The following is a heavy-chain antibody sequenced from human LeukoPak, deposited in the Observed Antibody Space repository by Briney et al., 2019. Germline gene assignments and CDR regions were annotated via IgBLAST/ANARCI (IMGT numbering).Heavy chain of an antibody. CDR3: ARDWWRVADTNKEEFDY. J-gene: IGHJ4*02. Sequence: PGGSLRLSCAASGFTFSSYWMTWVRQPPGKGLEWVANIKQDGSEKYYVDSVRGRFTIFRDNAKNSMHLQMNSLRAEDAAVYYCARDWWRVADTNKEEFDYWGQGTLVTVSA. CDR2: IKQDGSEK. D-gene: IGHD6-19*01. V-gene: IGHV3-7*01. CDR1: GFTFSSYW.